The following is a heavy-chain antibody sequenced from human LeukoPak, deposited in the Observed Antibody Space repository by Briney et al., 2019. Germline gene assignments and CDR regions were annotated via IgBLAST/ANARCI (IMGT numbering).Heavy chain of an antibody. Sequence: GVSLRLSCAASGFTFNSYAMSWVRHAPGKGLEWVSSISSSGFGTYYPGSVKGRFTISRANSKNTMYLQANSLRAEDTAVYFCAKSRGYSGYEEAFDIWGQGTTVTVSA. J-gene: IGHJ3*02. D-gene: IGHD5-12*01. V-gene: IGHV3-23*01. CDR3: AKSRGYSGYEEAFDI. CDR1: GFTFNSYA. CDR2: ISSSGFGT.